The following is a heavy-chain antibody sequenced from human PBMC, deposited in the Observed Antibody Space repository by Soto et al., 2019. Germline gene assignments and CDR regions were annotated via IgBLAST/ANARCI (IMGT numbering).Heavy chain of an antibody. V-gene: IGHV3-33*06. Sequence: QLHLVESGGGVVQPGTSLSLSCAASGITFGLYGMHWVRQAPGKGLEWLAVIWFDGSTQYYADSVKGRFTISRDNSKNTLYLQLHSLRAEDSAVYYCAKDQNWDYPWNWFDPWGQGTLVTVSS. J-gene: IGHJ5*02. CDR2: IWFDGSTQ. D-gene: IGHD1-7*01. CDR3: AKDQNWDYPWNWFDP. CDR1: GITFGLYG.